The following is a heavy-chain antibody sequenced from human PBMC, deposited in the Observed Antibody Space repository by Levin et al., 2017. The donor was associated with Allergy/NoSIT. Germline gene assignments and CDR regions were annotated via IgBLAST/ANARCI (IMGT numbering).Heavy chain of an antibody. CDR1: GGSISSYY. V-gene: IGHV4-4*07. D-gene: IGHD2-2*01. Sequence: SQTLSLTCTVSGGSISSYYWSWIRQPAGKGLEWIGRIYTSGSTNYNPSLKSRVTMSVDTSKNQFSLKLSSVTAADTAVYYCATEHQLLVRGLDGWGQGTTVTVSS. CDR2: IYTSGST. CDR3: ATEHQLLVRGLDG. J-gene: IGHJ6*02.